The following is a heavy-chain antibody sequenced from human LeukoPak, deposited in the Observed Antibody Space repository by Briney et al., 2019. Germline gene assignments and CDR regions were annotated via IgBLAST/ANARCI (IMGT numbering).Heavy chain of an antibody. D-gene: IGHD4-17*01. CDR3: ARANYGDYRLYFDY. V-gene: IGHV5-51*01. CDR2: IYPGGSET. CDR1: GYSFSSYW. Sequence: GESLKISCKGLGYSFSSYWNAWVRQRPGKGLEWMGIIYPGGSETRYDPSFQGQVTISADKSISTAYLQWSSLKASDTAMYYCARANYGDYRLYFDYWGQGTLVTVSS. J-gene: IGHJ4*02.